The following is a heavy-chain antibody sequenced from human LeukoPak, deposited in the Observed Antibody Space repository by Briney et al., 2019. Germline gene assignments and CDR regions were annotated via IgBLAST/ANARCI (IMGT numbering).Heavy chain of an antibody. J-gene: IGHJ5*02. CDR2: IYSGGST. CDR3: ARGFGYNYGHFDP. D-gene: IGHD5-18*01. Sequence: PGGSLRLSCAASGFTVSSNYMSWVRQAPGKGLEWVSVIYSGGSTYYADSVKGRFTISRDNSKNTLYLQMNSLRAEDTAVYYCARGFGYNYGHFDPWGQGTLVTVSS. V-gene: IGHV3-53*01. CDR1: GFTVSSNY.